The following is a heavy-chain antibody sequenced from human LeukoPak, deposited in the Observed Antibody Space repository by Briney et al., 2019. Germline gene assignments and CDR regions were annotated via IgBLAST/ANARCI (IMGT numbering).Heavy chain of an antibody. J-gene: IGHJ4*02. CDR1: GFTFGDYA. CDR3: TRRERYFDWLWIVDY. D-gene: IGHD3-9*01. CDR2: IRSKAYGGTT. V-gene: IGHV3-49*04. Sequence: GGSLRLSCTASGFTFGDYAMSWVRQAPGKGLEWVGFIRSKAYGGTTEYAASVKGRFTISRDDSKSIAYLQMNSLKTEDTAVYYCTRRERYFDWLWIVDYLGQGTLVTVSS.